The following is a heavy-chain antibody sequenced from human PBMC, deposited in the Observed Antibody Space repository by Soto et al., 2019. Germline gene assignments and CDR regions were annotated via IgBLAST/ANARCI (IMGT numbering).Heavy chain of an antibody. CDR3: AREYMIREFISYFFDY. CDR2: ILPIFGTP. CDR1: GGTFNNYA. J-gene: IGHJ4*02. V-gene: IGHV1-69*01. D-gene: IGHD3-10*01. Sequence: QVQLVQSGAEVRKPGSSVKVSCQASGGTFNNYAFVWVRQAPGQGLEWMGGILPIFGTPNYAPKFQDRVTLTADDSTSNAYMELSGLRYDDTDIYFCAREYMIREFISYFFDYWGQGTLVTVSS.